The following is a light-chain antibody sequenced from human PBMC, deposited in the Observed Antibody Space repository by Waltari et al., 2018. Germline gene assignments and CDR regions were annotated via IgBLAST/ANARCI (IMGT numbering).Light chain of an antibody. CDR3: QRFGGSPMYT. V-gene: IGKV3-20*01. Sequence: ILKQSPGPLSLSPGVGATLFCRASQTVETNYFAWYQQKPGQSPKLLIDMTTNMATGVPDRFSGRGSGTDVSLNIDMLEPGDSAVYFCQRFGGSPMYTFGQGTKLEI. CDR1: QTVETNY. CDR2: MTT. J-gene: IGKJ2*01.